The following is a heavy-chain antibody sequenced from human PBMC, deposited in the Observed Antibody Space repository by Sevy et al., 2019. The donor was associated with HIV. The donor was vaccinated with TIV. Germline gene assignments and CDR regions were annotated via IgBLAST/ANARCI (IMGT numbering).Heavy chain of an antibody. CDR2: ISYDGRNE. J-gene: IGHJ4*02. D-gene: IGHD1-26*01. CDR3: ARERGLGATTAGSGFDN. CDR1: GLTFSRYV. V-gene: IGHV3-30*04. Sequence: GGSLRLSCAASGLTFSRYVLHWVRQAPGKGLEWVALISYDGRNEYYADSVKGRFTISRDNSKNTLNLQMNSLKSEDTAVYYCARERGLGATTAGSGFDNWGQGTLVTVSS.